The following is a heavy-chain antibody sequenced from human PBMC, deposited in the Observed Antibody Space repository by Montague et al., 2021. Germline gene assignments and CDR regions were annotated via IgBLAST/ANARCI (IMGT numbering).Heavy chain of an antibody. CDR2: LYSGGPT. Sequence: SLRLSCPASGFTVRSNYMSWVRQAPGKGLEWVSVLYSGGPTSYAASVEGRFSISRDNSKNTVNLQMNSLIAEDTAVYYCAKVWDWLSFGYYHYSMDVWGQGTTVTVPS. V-gene: IGHV3-53*01. CDR1: GFTVRSNY. D-gene: IGHD3/OR15-3a*01. J-gene: IGHJ6*02. CDR3: AKVWDWLSFGYYHYSMDV.